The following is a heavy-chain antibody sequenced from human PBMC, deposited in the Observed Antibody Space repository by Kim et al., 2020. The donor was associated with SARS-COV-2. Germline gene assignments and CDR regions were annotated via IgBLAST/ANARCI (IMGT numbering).Heavy chain of an antibody. J-gene: IGHJ4*02. CDR3: ARGQQWLLKD. D-gene: IGHD6-19*01. CDR2: ISRDGGEI. Sequence: GGSLRLSCAASGFTFDDYAIHWVRQVPGKGLEWVSLISRDGGEIRYTDSVQGRFTISRDNSRQSVYLQMNSLRSEDTALYYCARGQQWLLKDWGQGTQVTVSS. CDR1: GFTFDDYA. V-gene: IGHV3-43*02.